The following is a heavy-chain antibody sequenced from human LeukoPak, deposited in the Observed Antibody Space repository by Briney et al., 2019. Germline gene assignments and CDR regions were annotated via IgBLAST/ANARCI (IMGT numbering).Heavy chain of an antibody. CDR1: GFTFSDCY. CDR2: ISSSSNNI. Sequence: PGGSLRLSCAASGFTFSDCYMTWIRQAPGKGLEWVSYISSSSNNIHYANSVRGRFTISRDNAKNSVYLQMNSLRAEDTAIYYCARAAGWFDPWGQGTLVTVSS. V-gene: IGHV3-11*01. CDR3: ARAAGWFDP. J-gene: IGHJ5*02.